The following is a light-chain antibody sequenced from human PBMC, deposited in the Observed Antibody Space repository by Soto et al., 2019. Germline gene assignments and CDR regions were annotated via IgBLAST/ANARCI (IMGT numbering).Light chain of an antibody. CDR3: QNYGSSSLT. V-gene: IGKV3-20*01. Sequence: EIVLTQSPASLSLSPGERATLSCRASQSVSSYLAWYQQKPGQAPRLLTYGTSSRASGIPDRFSGSGSGTDFTLTISGLEPEDFAVYYCQNYGSSSLTFGGGTKVDIK. CDR1: QSVSSY. CDR2: GTS. J-gene: IGKJ4*01.